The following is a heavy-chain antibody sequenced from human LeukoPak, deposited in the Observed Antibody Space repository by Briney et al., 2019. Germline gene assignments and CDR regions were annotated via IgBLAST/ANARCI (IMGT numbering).Heavy chain of an antibody. CDR1: GFTFSSYW. V-gene: IGHV3-21*01. CDR2: ISSSSSYI. J-gene: IGHJ4*02. D-gene: IGHD3-9*01. CDR3: ARDSYYDILTGYLRYFDY. Sequence: PGGSLRLSCAASGFTFSSYWMNWVRQAPGKGLEWVSSISSSSSYIYYADSVKGRFTISRDNAKNSLYLQMNSLRAEDTAVYYCARDSYYDILTGYLRYFDYWGQGTLVTVSS.